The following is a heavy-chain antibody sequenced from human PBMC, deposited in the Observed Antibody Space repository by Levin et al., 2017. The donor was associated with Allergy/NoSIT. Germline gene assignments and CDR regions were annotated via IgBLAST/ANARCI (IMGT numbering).Heavy chain of an antibody. CDR1: GDSISSYH. V-gene: IGHV4-59*01. D-gene: IGHD6-19*01. Sequence: SQTLSLTCTVSGDSISSYHWNWLRQPPGKELEWIGCLYYSGSTKYNPSLKSRVTISVDATKNQFSLKLTSVTAADTAVYYCARDQGSSGWYGWIDSWGQGTLVTVSS. J-gene: IGHJ5*01. CDR3: ARDQGSSGWYGWIDS. CDR2: LYYSGST.